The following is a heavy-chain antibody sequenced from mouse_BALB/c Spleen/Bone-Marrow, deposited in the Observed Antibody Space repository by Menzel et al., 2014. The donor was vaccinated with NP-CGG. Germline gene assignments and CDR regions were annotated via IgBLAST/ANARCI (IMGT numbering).Heavy chain of an antibody. Sequence: EVKVEESGGGSVQPGGSLRLSCATSGFTFTDYYMSWVRQPPGKALEWLGFIRNKAKGYTTGYSASVKGRFTISRDNSQRILYLQMNTLRAEDSATYYCARDENVGIYWYFDVWGAGTTVIVSS. CDR1: GFTFTDYY. CDR3: ARDENVGIYWYFDV. V-gene: IGHV7-3*02. CDR2: IRNKAKGYTT. J-gene: IGHJ1*01.